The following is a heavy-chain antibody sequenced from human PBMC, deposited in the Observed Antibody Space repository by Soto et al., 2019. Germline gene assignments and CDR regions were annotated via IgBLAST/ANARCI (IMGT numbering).Heavy chain of an antibody. D-gene: IGHD5-12*01. CDR3: AKDLADGYVGEAITLDS. CDR1: GFNFSTYA. Sequence: GGSLRPSCPTSGFNFSTYAMNWVRQAPGKGLEWVSALLGRVGTTYYADSVSGRFTISRDNSTNPLSLQMNSVRGDDTAIYYCAKDLADGYVGEAITLDSWGQGTPVTVSS. CDR2: LLGRVGTT. J-gene: IGHJ4*02. V-gene: IGHV3-23*01.